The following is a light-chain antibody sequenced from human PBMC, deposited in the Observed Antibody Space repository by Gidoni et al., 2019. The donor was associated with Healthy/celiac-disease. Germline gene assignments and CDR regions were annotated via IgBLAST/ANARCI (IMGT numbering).Light chain of an antibody. V-gene: IGKV1-5*01. J-gene: IGKJ2*01. Sequence: DIQMTQSPSTLSASVGDRVTITCRASQSISSWLAWYQQKPGKAPKPLIYDASSLESGVPSRFSGSGSGTEFTLTISSLQPDDFATYYCQQYNSYNTFGQXTKLEIK. CDR2: DAS. CDR1: QSISSW. CDR3: QQYNSYNT.